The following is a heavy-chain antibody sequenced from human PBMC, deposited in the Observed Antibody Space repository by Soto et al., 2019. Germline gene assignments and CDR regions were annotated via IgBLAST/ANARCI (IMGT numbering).Heavy chain of an antibody. CDR2: MNPNSGNT. Sequence: ASVKVSCKASGYTFTSYDINWVRQATGRGLEWMGWMNPNSGNTGYAQKFQGRVTMTRNTSISTAYMELSSLRSEDTAVYYCARSYYDFWSGYYTGRVDPWGQGTLVTVSS. V-gene: IGHV1-8*01. CDR1: GYTFTSYD. CDR3: ARSYYDFWSGYYTGRVDP. J-gene: IGHJ5*02. D-gene: IGHD3-3*01.